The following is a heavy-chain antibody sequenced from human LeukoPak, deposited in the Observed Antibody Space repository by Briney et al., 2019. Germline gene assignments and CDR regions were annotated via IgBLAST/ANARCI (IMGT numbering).Heavy chain of an antibody. CDR1: GGSISSYY. V-gene: IGHV4-59*01. J-gene: IGHJ4*02. CDR2: IYYSGST. D-gene: IGHD2-2*01. CDR3: ARDRGYQLPHGTPYFDY. Sequence: PSETLSLTCTVSGGSISSYYWNWIRQPPGKGLEWIGYIYYSGSTYYNPSLKSRVTISVDTSKNQFSLKLSSVTAADTAVYYCARDRGYQLPHGTPYFDYWGQGTLVTVSS.